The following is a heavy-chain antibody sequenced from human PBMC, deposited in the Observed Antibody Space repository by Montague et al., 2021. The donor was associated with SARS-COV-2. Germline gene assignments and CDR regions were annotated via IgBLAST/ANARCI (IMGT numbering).Heavy chain of an antibody. CDR3: ARDRRGMAMAGRAYYYYYVDV. J-gene: IGHJ6*03. CDR1: GDSITSDVSY. Sequence: TLSLTCTVSGDSITSDVSYWSWIRQPAGKGLEWIGRIYTTGSTNYNPSLKSRLTISLDTSRNQISLKLSSVTAADTAVYYCARDRRGMAMAGRAYYYYYVDVWGKGTTVTVSS. V-gene: IGHV4-61*02. D-gene: IGHD6-19*01. CDR2: IYTTGST.